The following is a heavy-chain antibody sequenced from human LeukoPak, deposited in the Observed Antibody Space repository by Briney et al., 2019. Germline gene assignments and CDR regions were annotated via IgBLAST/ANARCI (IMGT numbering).Heavy chain of an antibody. J-gene: IGHJ3*02. CDR2: INPSGGST. Sequence: ASVKVSCKASGYTFTSYYMHWVRQAPGQGLEWMGIINPSGGSTSYAQKFQGRVTMTRDTSTSTVYMELSSLRSEDTAVYYCARDRSAAAGTDAFDIWGQGTMVTVSS. D-gene: IGHD6-13*01. V-gene: IGHV1-46*01. CDR3: ARDRSAAAGTDAFDI. CDR1: GYTFTSYY.